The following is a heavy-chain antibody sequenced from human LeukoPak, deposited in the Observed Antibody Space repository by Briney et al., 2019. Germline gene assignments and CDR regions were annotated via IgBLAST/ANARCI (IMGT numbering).Heavy chain of an antibody. CDR3: ARENSGSYREFDY. CDR2: IYTSVST. CDR1: GGSISSYY. Sequence: PSETLSLTCTVSGGSISSYYWSWIRQPAGKGLEWIGRIYTSVSTNYNASLKSRVGMSVDTSKNQFSLKLSSVTAADTAVFYCARENSGSYREFDYWGQGTLVTVSS. J-gene: IGHJ4*02. V-gene: IGHV4-4*07. D-gene: IGHD1-26*01.